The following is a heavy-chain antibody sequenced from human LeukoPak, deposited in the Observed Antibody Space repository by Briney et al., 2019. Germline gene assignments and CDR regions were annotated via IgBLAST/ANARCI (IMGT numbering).Heavy chain of an antibody. CDR1: GYSFTSYW. CDR3: ARREGLGIAGSNWFDP. CDR2: IYPGDSDT. V-gene: IGHV5-51*01. J-gene: IGHJ5*02. D-gene: IGHD6-13*01. Sequence: GESLKISCKGSGYSFTSYWIGWVRQMPGKGLEWMGIIYPGDSDTRYSPSFQGQVTISADKSISTAYLQWSSLKASDTAMYYCARREGLGIAGSNWFDPWGQGTLVTVSS.